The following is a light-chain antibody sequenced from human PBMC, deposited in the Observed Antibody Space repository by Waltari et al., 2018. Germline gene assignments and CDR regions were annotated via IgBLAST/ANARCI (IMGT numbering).Light chain of an antibody. J-gene: IGKJ1*01. V-gene: IGKV1-NL1*01. CDR1: QDISNS. CDR2: AAS. Sequence: DIQMTQSPSSLSASVGDRVTITCRASQDISNSLAWYQQKAGKAPKLLLSAASRLESGVPSRFLGSGSGMHFTLTIIRLQPDDFATYYCQQYYFTPPRTFGQGTKVELK. CDR3: QQYYFTPPRT.